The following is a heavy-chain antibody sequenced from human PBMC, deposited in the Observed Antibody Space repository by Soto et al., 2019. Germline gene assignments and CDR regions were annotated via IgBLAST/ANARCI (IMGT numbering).Heavy chain of an antibody. J-gene: IGHJ1*01. CDR1: GLTFSKFE. CDR3: VRVGVVARPY. CDR2: ISSDGTTI. D-gene: IGHD1-26*01. Sequence: EVQMVESGGGLVQPGGSLRLSCEVSGLTFSKFEMNWVRQAPGKGLEWVSSISSDGTTIYYADSVKGRFTISRDNDKNLLYLQMNSLKGEDTATYYCVRVGVVARPYWGQGTPVTVSS. V-gene: IGHV3-48*03.